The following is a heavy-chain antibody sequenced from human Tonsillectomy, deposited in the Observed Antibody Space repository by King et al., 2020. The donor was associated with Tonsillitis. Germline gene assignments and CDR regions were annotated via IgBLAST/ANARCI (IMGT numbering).Heavy chain of an antibody. CDR3: ARESHLNWFDP. V-gene: IGHV4-30-2*01. Sequence: QLQESGSGLVKPSQTLSLTCAVSGGSISRGGYSWSWIRQPPGKGLEWIGYIYHSGSTYYNPSLKSRVTISVDRSKNQFSLKLSSVTAADTAVYYCARESHLNWFDPWGQGTLVTVSS. J-gene: IGHJ5*02. CDR2: IYHSGST. CDR1: GGSISRGGYS.